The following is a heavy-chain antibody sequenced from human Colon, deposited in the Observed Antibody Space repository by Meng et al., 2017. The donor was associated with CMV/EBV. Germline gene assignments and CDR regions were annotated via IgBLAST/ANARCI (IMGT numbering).Heavy chain of an antibody. J-gene: IGHJ4*02. CDR3: ARNFRRMITFGGVIGY. CDR1: GGTFSSYA. V-gene: IGHV1-69*10. Sequence: SVKVSCKASGGTFSSYAISWVRQAPGQGLEWMGGIIPILGIANYAQKFQGRVTITADKSTSTAYMELSSLRSEDTAVYYCARNFRRMITFGGVIGYWGQGTLVTVSS. CDR2: IIPILGIA. D-gene: IGHD3-16*02.